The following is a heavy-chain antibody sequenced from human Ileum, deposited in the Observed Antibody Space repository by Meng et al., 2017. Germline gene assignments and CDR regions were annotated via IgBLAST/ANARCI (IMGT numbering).Heavy chain of an antibody. D-gene: IGHD2-2*01. CDR2: VRRKTYGETR. V-gene: IGHV3-15*01. Sequence: GESLKISCAASGFSFRNAWMSWVRQAPGKGLEWVGRVRRKTYGETREYAAPVNGRFIISRDDSKNMVYLEVNSLKTEDTAVYYCAADVPEYVPQIDYWGQGTLVTVSS. CDR3: AADVPEYVPQIDY. J-gene: IGHJ4*02. CDR1: GFSFRNAW.